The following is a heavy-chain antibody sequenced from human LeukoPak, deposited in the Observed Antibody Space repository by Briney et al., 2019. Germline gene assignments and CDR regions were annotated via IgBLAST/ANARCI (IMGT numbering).Heavy chain of an antibody. CDR2: IIPIFGTA. CDR3: ARGLQYDFWSGYWFDY. CDR1: GGTFSSYA. J-gene: IGHJ4*02. V-gene: IGHV1-69*01. D-gene: IGHD3-3*01. Sequence: GSSVKVSCKASGGTFSSYAISWVRQAPGQGLEWMGGIIPIFGTANYAQKFQGRVTITADESTSTAYMELSSLRSEDTAVYYCARGLQYDFWSGYWFDYWGQGTLVTVSS.